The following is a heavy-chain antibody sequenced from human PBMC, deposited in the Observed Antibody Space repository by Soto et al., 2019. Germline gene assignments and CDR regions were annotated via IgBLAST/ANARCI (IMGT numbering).Heavy chain of an antibody. D-gene: IGHD2-2*01. CDR2: ISGSGGST. CDR1: GFTFSSYA. CDR3: ALDPVVVPAAASWYYGMDV. V-gene: IGHV3-23*01. Sequence: EVQLLESGGGLVQPGGSLRLSCAASGFTFSSYAMSWVRQAPGKGLEWVSAISGSGGSTYYADSVKGRFTISRDISKNTLYLQMNSLRAEDTAVYYCALDPVVVPAAASWYYGMDVWGQGTTVTFSS. J-gene: IGHJ6*02.